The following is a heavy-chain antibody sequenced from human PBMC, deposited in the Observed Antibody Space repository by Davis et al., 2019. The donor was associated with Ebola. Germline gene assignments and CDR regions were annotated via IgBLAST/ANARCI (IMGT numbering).Heavy chain of an antibody. CDR1: GFTVSSNY. CDR3: ANGGGAGRITMVHFDY. CDR2: IYSGGST. Sequence: GESLKISCAASGFTVSSNYMSWVRQAPGKGLEWVSVIYSGGSTYYADSVKGRFTISRDNSKNTLYLQMNSLRAEDTAVYYCANGGGAGRITMVHFDYWGQGTLVTVSS. D-gene: IGHD3-10*01. V-gene: IGHV3-66*01. J-gene: IGHJ4*02.